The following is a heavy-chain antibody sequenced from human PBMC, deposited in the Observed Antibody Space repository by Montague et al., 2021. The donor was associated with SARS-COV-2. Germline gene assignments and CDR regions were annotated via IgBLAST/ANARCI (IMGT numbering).Heavy chain of an antibody. V-gene: IGHV2-70*01. D-gene: IGHD6-19*01. J-gene: IGHJ2*01. CDR3: ARIPEYSSGGGPDWYFDL. Sequence: PALVKPTQTLTLTCTLSGFSVSTSGLCVSWIRQPPGKALEWLALIDWDDDTYYSTSLKTRLAISKDTSENQVVLTMTNMDPVDTGTYYCARIPEYSSGGGPDWYFDLWGRGTLVTVSS. CDR1: GFSVSTSGLC. CDR2: IDWDDDT.